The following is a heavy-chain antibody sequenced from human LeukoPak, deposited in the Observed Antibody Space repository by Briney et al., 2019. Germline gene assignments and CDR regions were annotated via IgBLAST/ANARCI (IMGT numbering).Heavy chain of an antibody. J-gene: IGHJ3*02. D-gene: IGHD2-2*01. CDR2: IRYDGSNK. Sequence: GGSLRLSCAASGFTFSSSGMHWVRQAPGKGLEWVAFIRYDGSNKYYADSVKGLFTISRDNSKNTLYLQMNSLRAEDTAVYYCAKIRSNLGYCSSTSCRGDAFDIWGQGTMVSVSS. CDR1: GFTFSSSG. CDR3: AKIRSNLGYCSSTSCRGDAFDI. V-gene: IGHV3-30*02.